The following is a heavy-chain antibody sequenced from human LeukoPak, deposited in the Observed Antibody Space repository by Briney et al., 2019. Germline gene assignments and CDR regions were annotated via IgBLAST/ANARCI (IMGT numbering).Heavy chain of an antibody. D-gene: IGHD6-25*01. CDR2: ISYDGSSK. J-gene: IGHJ4*02. CDR1: GFTFSSHG. CDR3: AKDRSSGWTFDY. Sequence: GGSLRLSCAASGFTFSSHGMHWVRQAPGKGLEWVALISYDGSSKYYADSVKGRFTISRDNSKSTLYPQMNSLRAEDTAVYYCAKDRSSGWTFDYWGQGTLVTVSS. V-gene: IGHV3-30*18.